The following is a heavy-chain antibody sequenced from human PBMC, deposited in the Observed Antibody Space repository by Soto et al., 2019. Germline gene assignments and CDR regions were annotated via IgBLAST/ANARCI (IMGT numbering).Heavy chain of an antibody. J-gene: IGHJ4*02. V-gene: IGHV6-1*01. CDR3: ARESDSSFDY. D-gene: IGHD2-21*02. Sequence: WQTLSLTCAISGDSVSSNSAAWNWIRQSPARGLEWLGRTYYRSKWYNDYVVSMKSRLTINPDTSKNQFSLQLNSVTPEDTAVYYCARESDSSFDYWGQGAIVTLSP. CDR2: TYYRSKWYN. CDR1: GDSVSSNSAA.